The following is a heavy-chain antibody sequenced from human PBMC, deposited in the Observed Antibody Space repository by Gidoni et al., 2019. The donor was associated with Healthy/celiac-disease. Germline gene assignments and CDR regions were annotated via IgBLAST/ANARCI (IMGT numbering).Heavy chain of an antibody. V-gene: IGHV4-34*01. CDR2: INHSGST. J-gene: IGHJ4*02. CDR3: ARGRIKGRRVTPLGY. D-gene: IGHD2-21*02. CDR1: GGSFSGYY. Sequence: QVQLQQWGAGLLKPSETLSLTCAVYGGSFSGYYWSWIRQPPGKGLEWIGEINHSGSTNYNPSLKSRVTISVDTSKNQFSLKLSSVTAADTAVYYCARGRIKGRRVTPLGYWGQGTLVTVSS.